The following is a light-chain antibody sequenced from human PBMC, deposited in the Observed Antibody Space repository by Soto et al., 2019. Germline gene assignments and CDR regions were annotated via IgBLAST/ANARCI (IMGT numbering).Light chain of an antibody. V-gene: IGKV3-15*01. CDR1: QSVSSY. CDR3: QQYDGWPET. Sequence: EKVMTQSPATPSVSPGERATLSCRASQSVSSYLAWYQQKPGQAPRLLIYDASTRATGVPARFSGSGSGTEFTLTISSLQSEDLAVYYCQQYDGWPETFGQGTKWIS. CDR2: DAS. J-gene: IGKJ1*01.